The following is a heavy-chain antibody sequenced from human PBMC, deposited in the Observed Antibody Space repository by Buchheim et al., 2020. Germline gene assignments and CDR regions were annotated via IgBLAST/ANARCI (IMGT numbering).Heavy chain of an antibody. J-gene: IGHJ4*02. CDR2: ISYDENNK. CDR1: GFTFSHYG. V-gene: IGHV3-33*01. D-gene: IGHD6-13*01. Sequence: QVQLVESGGGVVQPGRSLRLSCAASGFTFSHYGMHWVRQAPGKGLEWVAVISYDENNKYYADSVKGRFTISRDISKSTLYLQMNGLRAEDTAVYYCARDPSSTFDCWGQGTL. CDR3: ARDPSSTFDC.